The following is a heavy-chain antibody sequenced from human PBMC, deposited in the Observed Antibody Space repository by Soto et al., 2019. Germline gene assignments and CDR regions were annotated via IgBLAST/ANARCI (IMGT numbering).Heavy chain of an antibody. J-gene: IGHJ5*02. V-gene: IGHV1-69*13. CDR2: IIPIFGTA. CDR3: AREYCSGGSCYTGYPDKYNWFDP. D-gene: IGHD2-15*01. CDR1: GGTFSSCA. Sequence: SVKVSCKASGGTFSSCAISWVRQAPGQGLEWMGGIIPIFGTANYAQKFQGRVTITADESTSTAYMELSSLRSEDTAVYYCAREYCSGGSCYTGYPDKYNWFDPWGQGTLVTVSS.